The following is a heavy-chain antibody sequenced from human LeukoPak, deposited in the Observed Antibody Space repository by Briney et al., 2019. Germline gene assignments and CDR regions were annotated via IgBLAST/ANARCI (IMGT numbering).Heavy chain of an antibody. CDR3: ARRMTRDYFYMDV. CDR1: GFTVSSYY. Sequence: SGGSLRLSCAASGFTVSSYYMSWVRQAPGKGLEWVSVLYSDYSTYYADSVKGRFTISRDNSKNTLYLQMNSLRAEDTAVYYCARRMTRDYFYMDVWGKGTTVTISS. V-gene: IGHV3-53*01. J-gene: IGHJ6*03. CDR2: LYSDYST.